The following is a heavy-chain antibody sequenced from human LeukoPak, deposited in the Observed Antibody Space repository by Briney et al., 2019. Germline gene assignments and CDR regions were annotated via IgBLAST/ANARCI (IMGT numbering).Heavy chain of an antibody. Sequence: SVKGRFTTSRDNAKNSLYLQMNSLRAEDTAVYYCARSTPMDYWGQGTLVTVSS. V-gene: IGHV3-7*04. CDR3: ARSTPMDY. J-gene: IGHJ4*02.